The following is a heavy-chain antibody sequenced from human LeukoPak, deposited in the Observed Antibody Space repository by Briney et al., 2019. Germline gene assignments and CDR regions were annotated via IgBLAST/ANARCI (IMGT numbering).Heavy chain of an antibody. Sequence: ASVKVSCKASGYTFTNYGISWVLQAPGQGLEWIGWISAYNGNTNYAQKLQGRVTMTTDTSTSTAYMELRSLRSDDTAVYYCARDPPPYYDSSGYYDFDYWGQGTLVTVSS. V-gene: IGHV1-18*01. J-gene: IGHJ4*02. CDR2: ISAYNGNT. CDR1: GYTFTNYG. D-gene: IGHD3-22*01. CDR3: ARDPPPYYDSSGYYDFDY.